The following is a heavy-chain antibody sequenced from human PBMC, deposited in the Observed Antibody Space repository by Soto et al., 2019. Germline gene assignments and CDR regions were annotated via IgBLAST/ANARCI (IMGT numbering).Heavy chain of an antibody. Sequence: ASLKVSCKASGYTFTGYYMHWVRQAPGQGLEWMGWINPNSGGTNYAQKFQGWVTMTRDTSISTAYMELSRLRSDDTAVYYCARASYWDYYYYGMDVWGQGTTVTVSS. D-gene: IGHD2-8*02. CDR3: ARASYWDYYYYGMDV. J-gene: IGHJ6*02. V-gene: IGHV1-2*04. CDR1: GYTFTGYY. CDR2: INPNSGGT.